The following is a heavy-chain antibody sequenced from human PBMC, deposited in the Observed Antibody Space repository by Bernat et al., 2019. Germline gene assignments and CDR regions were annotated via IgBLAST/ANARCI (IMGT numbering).Heavy chain of an antibody. CDR1: GFTFSSYW. CDR2: INSDGSST. CDR3: ATLGSRQRYVY. D-gene: IGHD6-25*01. Sequence: EVQLVESGGGLVQPGGSLRLSCAASGFTFSSYWMHWVRQVPGKGLVWVSRINSDGSSTSYADSVKGRFTISRDNTKNTLYLQMNSLRAEDTAVYYCATLGSRQRYVYWGQGTLVTVSP. J-gene: IGHJ4*02. V-gene: IGHV3-74*01.